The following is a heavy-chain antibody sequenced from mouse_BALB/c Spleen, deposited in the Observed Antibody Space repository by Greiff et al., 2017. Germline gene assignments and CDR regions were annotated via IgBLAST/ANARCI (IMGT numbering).Heavy chain of an antibody. Sequence: EVQLQESGPGLVKPSQSLSLTCTVTGYSITSDYAWNWIRQFPGNKLEWMGYISYSGSTSYNPSLKSRISITRDTSKNQFFLQLNSVATEDTATYYCARGASTMINYFDYWGQGTTLTVSS. V-gene: IGHV3-2*02. CDR3: ARGASTMINYFDY. CDR2: ISYSGST. J-gene: IGHJ2*01. CDR1: GYSITSDYA. D-gene: IGHD2-4*01.